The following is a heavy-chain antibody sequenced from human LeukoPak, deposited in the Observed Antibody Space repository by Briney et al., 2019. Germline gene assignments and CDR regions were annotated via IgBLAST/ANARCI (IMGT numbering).Heavy chain of an antibody. CDR2: ISSSSSYI. Sequence: GGSLRLSCAASGFTFSSYSMNWVRQAPGKGLEWVSYISSSSSYIYYADSVKGRFTISRDNAKNSLYLQMNSLRAEDTAVYYCAREDSSGHMSLWGQGTLVIASS. V-gene: IGHV3-21*01. CDR3: AREDSSGHMSL. J-gene: IGHJ4*02. CDR1: GFTFSSYS. D-gene: IGHD3-22*01.